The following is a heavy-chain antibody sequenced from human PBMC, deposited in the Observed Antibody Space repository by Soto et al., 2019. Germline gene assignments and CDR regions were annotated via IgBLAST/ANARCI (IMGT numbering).Heavy chain of an antibody. CDR3: AKDSRKDGDTAMVYGMDG. V-gene: IGHV3-30*18. CDR2: ISYDGSNK. J-gene: IGHJ6*02. Sequence: RGSLRLSCAASGFTFSSYGMHWVRQAPGKGLEWVAVISYDGSNKYYADSVKGRFTISRDNSKNTLYLQMNSLRAEDTAVHYCAKDSRKDGDTAMVYGMDGWGQGTTVTVAS. D-gene: IGHD5-18*01. CDR1: GFTFSSYG.